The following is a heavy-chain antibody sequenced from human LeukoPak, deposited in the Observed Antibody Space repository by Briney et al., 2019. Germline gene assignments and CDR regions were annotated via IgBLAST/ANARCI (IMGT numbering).Heavy chain of an antibody. CDR1: GFTFSSYA. CDR3: AVSPYDFWSGYYLGGDY. Sequence: GGSLRLSCADSGFTFSSYAMHWVRQAPGKRLEWVAVISYDGSNKYYADSVKGRFTISRDNSKNTLYLQMNSLRAEDTAVYYCAVSPYDFWSGYYLGGDYWGQGTLVTVSS. J-gene: IGHJ4*02. D-gene: IGHD3-3*01. CDR2: ISYDGSNK. V-gene: IGHV3-30*04.